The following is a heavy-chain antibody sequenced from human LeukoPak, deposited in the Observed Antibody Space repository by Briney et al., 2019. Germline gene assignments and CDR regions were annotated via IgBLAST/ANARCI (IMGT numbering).Heavy chain of an antibody. Sequence: GRSLRLSCAASGFTFSSYAMHWVRQAPGKGLEWVSAISGSGGSTYYADSVKGRFTISRDNSKNTLYLQMNSLRAEDTAVYYCAKDKTHIAAAGSYYWGQGTLVTVSS. CDR1: GFTFSSYA. D-gene: IGHD6-13*01. CDR3: AKDKTHIAAAGSYY. V-gene: IGHV3-23*01. J-gene: IGHJ4*02. CDR2: ISGSGGST.